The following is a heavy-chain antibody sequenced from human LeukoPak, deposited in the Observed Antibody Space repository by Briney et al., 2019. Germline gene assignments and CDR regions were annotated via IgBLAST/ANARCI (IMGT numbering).Heavy chain of an antibody. CDR3: ARSYCSSTSCWGNYYYGMDV. D-gene: IGHD2-2*01. J-gene: IGHJ6*02. Sequence: PGGSLRLSCAASGFTFSSYSMNWVRQAPGKGLEWVSSISSSSSYIYYADSVKGRFTISRDNAKNSLYLQMNSLRAEDTAVYYCARSYCSSTSCWGNYYYGMDVWGQGTTVTVSS. V-gene: IGHV3-21*01. CDR1: GFTFSSYS. CDR2: ISSSSSYI.